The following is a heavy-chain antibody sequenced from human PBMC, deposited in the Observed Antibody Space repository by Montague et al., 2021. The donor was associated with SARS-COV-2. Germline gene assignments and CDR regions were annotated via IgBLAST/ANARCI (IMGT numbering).Heavy chain of an antibody. D-gene: IGHD3-10*02. J-gene: IGHJ6*02. V-gene: IGHV3-48*02. CDR2: ISYGSSTI. CDR1: GFTFSSYA. Sequence: SLRLSCAASGFTFSSYAMNWVRQAPGKGLEWVSSISYGSSTIYYADSVKGRFTISRDNSKNSLYLQMYSLRDEDTAVYYCARDRFRRYVNYYYGMDVWGQGTTVTVSS. CDR3: ARDRFRRYVNYYYGMDV.